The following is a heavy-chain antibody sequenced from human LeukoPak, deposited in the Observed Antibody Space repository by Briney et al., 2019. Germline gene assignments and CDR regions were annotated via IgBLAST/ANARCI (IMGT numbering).Heavy chain of an antibody. D-gene: IGHD2-15*01. CDR3: ARVGDCGGGLMCGDY. Sequence: GASVKVSCKPFGYTFTSYYIHWVRQAPGQGLEWMGIINPRGDYTTYAQNFQGRVTMTRDTSTSTIYMELSSLRSEDTAVYYCARVGDCGGGLMCGDYWGQGTLVTVSS. CDR1: GYTFTSYY. CDR2: INPRGDYT. V-gene: IGHV1-46*01. J-gene: IGHJ4*02.